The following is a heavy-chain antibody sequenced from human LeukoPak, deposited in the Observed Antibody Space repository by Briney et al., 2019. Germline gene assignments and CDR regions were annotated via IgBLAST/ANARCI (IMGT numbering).Heavy chain of an antibody. D-gene: IGHD6-19*01. Sequence: GGSLRLSCAASGVIVSRNFMSWVRQAPGKGLQWAAIMYAGGTTDYSDSVRGRVHISRDSSNNTLSLQINSLRAEDTAVYYCARGSGSGWPLDRWGRGALVTVSS. J-gene: IGHJ5*02. V-gene: IGHV3-53*01. CDR2: MYAGGTT. CDR3: ARGSGSGWPLDR. CDR1: GVIVSRNF.